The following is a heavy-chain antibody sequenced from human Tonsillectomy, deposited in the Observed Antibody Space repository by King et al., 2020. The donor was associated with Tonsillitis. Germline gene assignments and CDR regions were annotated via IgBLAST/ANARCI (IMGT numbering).Heavy chain of an antibody. CDR1: GFTFSGSA. J-gene: IGHJ4*02. CDR2: IRSKAKSYAT. Sequence: VQLVESGGGLVQPGGSLKVSCAASGFTFSGSAMHWVRQASGKGLEWVGRIRSKAKSYATAYAASVKGRFTISRDDSKNTAYPQMNSLKTEDTAIYYCTRSDQLAAFDYWGQGTLVTVSS. CDR3: TRSDQLAAFDY. V-gene: IGHV3-73*02. D-gene: IGHD2-2*01.